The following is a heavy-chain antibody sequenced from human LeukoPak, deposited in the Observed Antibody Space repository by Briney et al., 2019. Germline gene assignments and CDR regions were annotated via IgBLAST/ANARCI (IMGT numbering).Heavy chain of an antibody. Sequence: GESLKISCKGSGYSFTSYWIGWVRQMPGKGLEWMGIIYPGDSDTRYSPSFQGQVTISADKSISTAYLQWSSLKASDPAMYYCARAPAYYCSGGSCYYFDYWGQGTLVTVSS. CDR1: GYSFTSYW. J-gene: IGHJ4*02. CDR3: ARAPAYYCSGGSCYYFDY. CDR2: IYPGDSDT. D-gene: IGHD2-15*01. V-gene: IGHV5-51*01.